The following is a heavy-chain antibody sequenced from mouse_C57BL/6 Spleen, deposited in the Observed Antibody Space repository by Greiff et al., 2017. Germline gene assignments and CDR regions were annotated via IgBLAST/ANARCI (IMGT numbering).Heavy chain of an antibody. CDR1: GYTFTSYW. CDR3: ARILEH. CDR2: IDPSDSYT. Sequence: VQLQQPGAELVRPGTSVKLSCKASGYTFTSYWMHWVKQRPGQGLEWIGVIDPSDSYTNYNQKFKGKATLTVDTSSSTAYMQLSSLTSEDSAVYYFARILEHWGQGTTLTVSS. V-gene: IGHV1-59*01. J-gene: IGHJ2*01.